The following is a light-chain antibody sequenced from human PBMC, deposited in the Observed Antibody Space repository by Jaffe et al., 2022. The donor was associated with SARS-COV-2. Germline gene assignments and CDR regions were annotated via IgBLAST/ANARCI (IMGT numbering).Light chain of an antibody. V-gene: IGKV1-39*01. CDR2: AAS. CDR3: QQSYSSPRT. Sequence: DIQMTQSPSSLSASVGDRVTITCRASQSISDYLNWYQQKPGKAPKLLIYAASTLQSGVPLRFSGSGSATDFTLTISSLQPDDFATYYCQQSYSSPRTFGPGTKVDIK. J-gene: IGKJ3*01. CDR1: QSISDY.